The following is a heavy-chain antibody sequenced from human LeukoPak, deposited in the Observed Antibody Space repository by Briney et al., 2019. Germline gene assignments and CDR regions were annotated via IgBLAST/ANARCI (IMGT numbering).Heavy chain of an antibody. CDR1: GYTFTSYG. CDR3: ARDSRLRYFDWLPIDY. D-gene: IGHD3-9*01. V-gene: IGHV1-18*01. Sequence: GTSVKVSCKASGYTFTSYGISWVRQAPGQGLEWMGWISAYNGNTNYAQKLQGRVTMTTDTSTSTAYMELRSLRSDDTAVYYCARDSRLRYFDWLPIDYWGQGTLVTVSS. J-gene: IGHJ4*02. CDR2: ISAYNGNT.